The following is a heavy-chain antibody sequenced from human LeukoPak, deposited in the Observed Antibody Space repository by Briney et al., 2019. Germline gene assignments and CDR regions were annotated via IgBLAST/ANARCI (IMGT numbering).Heavy chain of an antibody. CDR1: GGSISSGSYY. J-gene: IGHJ4*02. V-gene: IGHV4-30-2*01. CDR3: ARVYCSSTSCYTPFDY. D-gene: IGHD2-2*02. Sequence: SQTLSLTSTVSGGSISSGSYYWSWIRQPAGKGLEWIGYIYHSGSTYYNPSLKSRVTISVDRSKNQFSLKLSSVTAADTAVYYCARVYCSSTSCYTPFDYWGQGTLVTVSS. CDR2: IYHSGST.